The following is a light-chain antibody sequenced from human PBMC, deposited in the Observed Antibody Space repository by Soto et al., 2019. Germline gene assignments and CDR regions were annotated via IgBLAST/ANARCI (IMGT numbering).Light chain of an antibody. CDR2: EVT. CDR1: NNDIGGYNY. CDR3: CSYAGSRNYL. J-gene: IGLJ1*01. Sequence: QSVLTQPPSASGSPGKSVTISCTGTNNDIGGYNYVSWYQQQTGKAPRLIIYEVTKRPSGVPDRFSGSKFGIAASLTVSGLQAEDEADYYCCSYAGSRNYLFGTGTKLTVL. V-gene: IGLV2-8*01.